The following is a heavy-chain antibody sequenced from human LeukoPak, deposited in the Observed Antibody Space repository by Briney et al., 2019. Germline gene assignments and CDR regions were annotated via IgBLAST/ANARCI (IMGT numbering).Heavy chain of an antibody. CDR3: AKSGYYDSSGPIDY. CDR2: ISGSGGST. J-gene: IGHJ4*02. V-gene: IGHV3-23*01. Sequence: PGGSLRLSCAASGFTFSSYSMNWVRQAPGKGLEWVSAISGSGGSTYYADSVKGRFTISRDNSKNTLYLQMSSLRAEDTAVYYCAKSGYYDSSGPIDYWGQGTLVTVSS. CDR1: GFTFSSYS. D-gene: IGHD3-22*01.